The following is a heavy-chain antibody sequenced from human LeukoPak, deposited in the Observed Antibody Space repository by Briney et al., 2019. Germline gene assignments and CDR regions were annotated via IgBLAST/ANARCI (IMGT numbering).Heavy chain of an antibody. CDR2: IYSGGTT. CDR1: GFTVSINY. Sequence: GGSLRLSCAASGFTVSINYMSWVRQAPGKGLEWVSVIYSGGTTYYADSVKGRFTISRDNAKNSLYLQMNSLRAEDTAVYYCARSRSFGAYYFDYWGQGTLVTVSS. J-gene: IGHJ4*02. D-gene: IGHD3-10*01. V-gene: IGHV3-53*01. CDR3: ARSRSFGAYYFDY.